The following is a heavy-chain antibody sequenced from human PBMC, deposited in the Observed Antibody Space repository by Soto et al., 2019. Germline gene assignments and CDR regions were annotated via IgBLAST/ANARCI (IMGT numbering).Heavy chain of an antibody. V-gene: IGHV1-69*01. CDR3: ARGSRQWLVRAHFDY. J-gene: IGHJ4*02. CDR1: GGTFSSYA. D-gene: IGHD6-19*01. Sequence: QVQLVQSGAQVKKPGSSVKVSCKASGGTFSSYAISWVRHAPGQGLEWMGGIIPIFGTANYAQKFQGRVTITADESTSTAYMELSSLRSEDTAVYYCARGSRQWLVRAHFDYWGQGTLVTVSS. CDR2: IIPIFGTA.